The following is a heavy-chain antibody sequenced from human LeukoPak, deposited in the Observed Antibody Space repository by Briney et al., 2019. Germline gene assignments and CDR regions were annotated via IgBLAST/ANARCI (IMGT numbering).Heavy chain of an antibody. J-gene: IGHJ6*03. CDR2: IYYRGST. CDR1: GGSISSSSYY. CDR3: ARGHRRTGYSSSKRGRYMDA. Sequence: SETLSLTCTVSGGSISSSSYYWGWIRQPPGKGLEWIGSIYYRGSTYYNPSLKSRVTISVDTSKTQFSLKLSSVTAADTAVYYCARGHRRTGYSSSKRGRYMDAWGKGTTVTVSS. D-gene: IGHD6-13*01. V-gene: IGHV4-39*01.